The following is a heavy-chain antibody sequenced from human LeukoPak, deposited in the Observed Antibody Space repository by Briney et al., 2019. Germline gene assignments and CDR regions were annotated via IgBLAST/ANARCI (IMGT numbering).Heavy chain of an antibody. CDR2: INSDGSST. CDR1: GFTFSSYW. Sequence: GGSLRLSCAASGFTFSSYWMHWVRQAPGKGLVWVSRINSDGSSTSYADSVKGRFTISRDNSKNTLYLQMNSLGAEDTAVYYCAKDPQGPYGMDVWGQGTTVTVSS. V-gene: IGHV3-74*01. CDR3: AKDPQGPYGMDV. J-gene: IGHJ6*02.